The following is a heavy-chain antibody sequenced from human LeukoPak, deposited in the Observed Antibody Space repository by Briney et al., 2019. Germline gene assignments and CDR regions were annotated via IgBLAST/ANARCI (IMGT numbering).Heavy chain of an antibody. CDR2: ISGSGGST. Sequence: GGSLRLSCAASGFSFSSYAMSWVRQAPGKGLECVSVISGSGGSTYYADSVKGRFTISRDNAKNSLYLQMNSLRAEDTAVYYCARGSEWSSGVSDYWGQGTLVTVSS. J-gene: IGHJ4*02. CDR1: GFSFSSYA. V-gene: IGHV3-23*01. D-gene: IGHD3-3*01. CDR3: ARGSEWSSGVSDY.